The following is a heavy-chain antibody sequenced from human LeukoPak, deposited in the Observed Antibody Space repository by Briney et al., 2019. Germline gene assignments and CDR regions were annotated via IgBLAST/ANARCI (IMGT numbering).Heavy chain of an antibody. J-gene: IGHJ6*04. V-gene: IGHV4-4*02. CDR3: ATALGGSGGSCYFCGMDV. CDR1: GGSISSSNW. CDR2: IYHSGST. Sequence: SGTLSLTCAVSGGSISSSNWWSWVRQPPGKGLEWIGEIYHSGSTNYNPSLKSRVTISVDKSKNQFSLKLSSVTAADTAVYYCATALGGSGGSCYFCGMDVWGKGTTVTVSS. D-gene: IGHD2-15*01.